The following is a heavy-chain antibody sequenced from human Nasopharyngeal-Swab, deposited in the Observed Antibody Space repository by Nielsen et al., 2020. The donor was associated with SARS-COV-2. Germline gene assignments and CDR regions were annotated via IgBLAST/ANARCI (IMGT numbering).Heavy chain of an antibody. V-gene: IGHV3-15*01. D-gene: IGHD4-17*01. CDR3: TTDLHDFGDLDY. Sequence: GESLKISCAASGFTFKNAWMSWVRPAPGKGLEWVGRIKSKTAGETTDYAAPVKGRFIISRDDSKDTVYLQMNSLKIEDTAIYYCTTDLHDFGDLDYWGQGTLLTVSS. J-gene: IGHJ4*02. CDR1: GFTFKNAW. CDR2: IKSKTAGETT.